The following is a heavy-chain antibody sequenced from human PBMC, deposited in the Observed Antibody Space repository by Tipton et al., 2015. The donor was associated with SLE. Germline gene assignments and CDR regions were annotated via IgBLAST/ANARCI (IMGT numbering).Heavy chain of an antibody. CDR3: ASQGRWEYYFDY. CDR1: GGSISSYY. CDR2: IYYSGST. V-gene: IGHV4-59*12. D-gene: IGHD1-26*01. J-gene: IGHJ4*02. Sequence: TLSLTCTVSGGSISSYYWSWIRQPPGKGLEWIGYIYYSGSTNYNPSLKSRVTISVDTSKNQFSLKLSSVTAADTAVYYCASQGRWEYYFDYWGQGTLVTVSS.